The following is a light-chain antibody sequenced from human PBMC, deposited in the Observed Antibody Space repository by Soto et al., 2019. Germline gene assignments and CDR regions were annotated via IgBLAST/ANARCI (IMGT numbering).Light chain of an antibody. Sequence: QSVLAQPPSASGTPGQRVTISCSGSTSNIGSNTVSWYRRLPGTAPKVLMYGSDQRPSGVPDRFSGFTSGTSASLAISGLQSEDEADYYCAAWDESLKGWVFGGGTKLTVL. CDR1: TSNIGSNT. CDR2: GSD. J-gene: IGLJ3*02. V-gene: IGLV1-44*01. CDR3: AAWDESLKGWV.